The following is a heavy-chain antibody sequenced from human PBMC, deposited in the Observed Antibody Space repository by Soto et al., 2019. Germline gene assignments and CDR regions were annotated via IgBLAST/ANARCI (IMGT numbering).Heavy chain of an antibody. CDR2: IKSDETTT. D-gene: IGHD4-17*01. CDR3: ARGLYLAYGQDY. J-gene: IGHJ4*02. Sequence: EVQLVESGGGLVQPGGSLRLSCAASGFTFTNYWMHWVRQVPGKGPEWVSRIKSDETTTDYAESVKGRFTISRDNAKNTVYLQVSSLRAEDTAVYYCARGLYLAYGQDYWGQGILVTVSP. V-gene: IGHV3-74*01. CDR1: GFTFTNYW.